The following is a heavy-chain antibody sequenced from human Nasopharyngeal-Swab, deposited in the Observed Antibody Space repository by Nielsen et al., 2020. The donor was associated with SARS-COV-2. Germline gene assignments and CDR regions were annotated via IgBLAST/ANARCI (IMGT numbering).Heavy chain of an antibody. D-gene: IGHD6-25*01. CDR2: IYNSGST. Sequence: SETLSLTCTVSGGSISSGDYYWSWIRQPPGKGLEWIGYIYNSGSTYYNPSLKSRVTISVDTSKNQFSLKLSSVTAADTAVYYCARGSAAIGPADYWGQGTLVTVSS. J-gene: IGHJ4*02. V-gene: IGHV4-30-4*01. CDR3: ARGSAAIGPADY. CDR1: GGSISSGDYY.